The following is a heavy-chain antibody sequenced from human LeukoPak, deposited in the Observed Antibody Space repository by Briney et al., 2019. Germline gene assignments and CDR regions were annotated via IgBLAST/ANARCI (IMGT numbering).Heavy chain of an antibody. J-gene: IGHJ6*03. D-gene: IGHD5-12*01. Sequence: ASVKVSCKASGYTFTSYYMHWVRQAPGQGLEWMGLINPTGGSTGYAQKFQGRVTMTRDMSTSTVYMELSSLRSEDTAVYYCARRVVDSGYDSTYYYYYYMDVWGKGTTVTVSS. CDR1: GYTFTSYY. CDR2: INPTGGST. V-gene: IGHV1-46*01. CDR3: ARRVVDSGYDSTYYYYYYMDV.